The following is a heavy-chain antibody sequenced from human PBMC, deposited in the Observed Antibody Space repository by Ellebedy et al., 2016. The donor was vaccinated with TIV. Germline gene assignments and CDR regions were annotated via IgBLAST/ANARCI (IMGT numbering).Heavy chain of an antibody. D-gene: IGHD1-1*01. CDR1: GFTFSSYG. V-gene: IGHV3-30*18. CDR2: ISYDGSNK. Sequence: GESLKISCAAFGFTFSSYGMHWVRQAPGKGLEWVAVISYDGSNKYYADSVKGRFTISRDNSKNTLYLQMNSLRAEDTAVYYCAKGALRTGTGGGYFDYWGQGTLVTVSS. CDR3: AKGALRTGTGGGYFDY. J-gene: IGHJ4*02.